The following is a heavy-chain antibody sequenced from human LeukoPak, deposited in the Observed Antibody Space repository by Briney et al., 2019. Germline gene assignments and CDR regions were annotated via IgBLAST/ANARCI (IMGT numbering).Heavy chain of an antibody. CDR2: ISSSGSTI. V-gene: IGHV3-48*03. Sequence: SGGSLRLSCAASGFTFNSYAMSWVRQAPGKGLEWVSYISSSGSTIYYADSVKGRFTISRDNAKNSLYLQMNSLRAEDTAVYYCARKARYYYGMDVWGQGTTVTVSS. D-gene: IGHD6-6*01. CDR1: GFTFNSYA. J-gene: IGHJ6*02. CDR3: ARKARYYYGMDV.